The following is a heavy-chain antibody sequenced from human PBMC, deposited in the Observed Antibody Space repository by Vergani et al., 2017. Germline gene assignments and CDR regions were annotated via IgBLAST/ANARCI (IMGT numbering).Heavy chain of an antibody. CDR2: INPNSGGT. V-gene: IGHV1-2*02. Sequence: QVQLVQSGAEVKKPGASVKVSCKASGYTFTGYYMHWVRQAPGQGLEWMGWINPNSGGTNYAQKFQGRVTMTRDTSISTAYMELSRLRSDDTAVYYCARAGNYYDRSGYDPFDYWGQGTLVTVSS. D-gene: IGHD3-22*01. J-gene: IGHJ4*02. CDR3: ARAGNYYDRSGYDPFDY. CDR1: GYTFTGYY.